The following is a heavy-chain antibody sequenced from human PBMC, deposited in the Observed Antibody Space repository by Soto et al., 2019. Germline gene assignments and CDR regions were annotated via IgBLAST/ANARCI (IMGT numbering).Heavy chain of an antibody. CDR1: GYSISSGSY. CDR2: ISHSGST. CDR3: AREMSSSSEGY. J-gene: IGHJ4*02. D-gene: IGHD6-6*01. V-gene: IGHV4-38-2*02. Sequence: SETLSLTCAVSGYSISSGSYWGWIRQPPGKGLEWIGSISHSGSTQYNPSLKSRVTISVDTSKNQFSLRLSSVTAADTAVYYCAREMSSSSEGYWGQGTLVTVS.